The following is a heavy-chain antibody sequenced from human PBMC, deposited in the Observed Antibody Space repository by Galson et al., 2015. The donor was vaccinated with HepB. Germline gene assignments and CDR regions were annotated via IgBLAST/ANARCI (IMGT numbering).Heavy chain of an antibody. CDR2: IYHSGST. V-gene: IGHV4-4*02. Sequence: LSLTCAVSGGSISSSNWWSWVRQPPGKGLEWIGEIYHSGSTNYNPSLKSRVTISVDKSKNQFSLKLSSVTAADTAVYYCAREDRGTPAGYYFDYWGQGTLVTVSS. D-gene: IGHD6-25*01. CDR3: AREDRGTPAGYYFDY. CDR1: GGSISSSNW. J-gene: IGHJ4*02.